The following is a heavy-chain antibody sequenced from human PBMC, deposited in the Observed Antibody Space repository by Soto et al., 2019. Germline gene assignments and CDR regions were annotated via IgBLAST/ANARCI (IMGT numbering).Heavy chain of an antibody. V-gene: IGHV1-18*01. CDR1: GYTFSRYG. CDR2: VSGYNGDT. J-gene: IGHJ6*02. D-gene: IGHD2-8*01. Sequence: QGQLVQSGPEVKKPGASVKVSCKASGYTFSRYGISWVRQAPGQGLEWIGWVSGYNGDTKYAQKVQGRVTMTIDTSTYTAYMELRSLTSDDTAKYYCAKNGQPPYYYYGMDVWGQGTTVTVSS. CDR3: AKNGQPPYYYYGMDV.